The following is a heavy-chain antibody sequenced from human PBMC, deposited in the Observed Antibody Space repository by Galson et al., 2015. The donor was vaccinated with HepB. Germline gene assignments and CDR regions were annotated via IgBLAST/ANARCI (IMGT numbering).Heavy chain of an antibody. CDR3: AKGEGVQEYYYYMDV. CDR1: GFTFNRYA. CDR2: ISHDGSNK. Sequence: SLRLSCAASGFTFNRYAMHWVRQAPGKGLEWVAVISHDGSNKYYVESVKGRFTISRDNSKNTIYLQMNSLRAEDTAVYYCAKGEGVQEYYYYMDVWGKGTTVTVSS. V-gene: IGHV3-30*18. D-gene: IGHD1-26*01. J-gene: IGHJ6*03.